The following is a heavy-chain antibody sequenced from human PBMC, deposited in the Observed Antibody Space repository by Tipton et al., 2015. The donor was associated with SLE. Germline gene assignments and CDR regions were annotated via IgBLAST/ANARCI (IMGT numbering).Heavy chain of an antibody. Sequence: LRLSCTVSGGSISSSGYYWSWIRQPPGKGLEWIGEINHSGSTNYNPSLKSRVTISVDTSKNHFSLKLSSVTAADTAVYYCARGAVPFDLWGRGTLVTVSS. CDR2: INHSGST. CDR1: GGSISSSGYY. V-gene: IGHV4-39*02. CDR3: ARGAVPFDL. J-gene: IGHJ2*01. D-gene: IGHD6-19*01.